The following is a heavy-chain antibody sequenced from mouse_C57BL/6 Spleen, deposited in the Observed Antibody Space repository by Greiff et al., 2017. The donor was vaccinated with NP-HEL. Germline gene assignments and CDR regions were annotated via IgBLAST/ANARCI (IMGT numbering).Heavy chain of an antibody. J-gene: IGHJ2*01. V-gene: IGHV1-26*01. CDR2: INPNNGGT. Sequence: VQLQQSGPELVKPGASVKISCKASGYTFTDYYMNWVKQSHGKSLEWIGDINPNNGGTSYNQKFKGKATLTVDKSSSTAYMELRSLTSEDSAVYYCARKWGGYWGQGTTLTVSS. CDR3: ARKWGGY. CDR1: GYTFTDYY.